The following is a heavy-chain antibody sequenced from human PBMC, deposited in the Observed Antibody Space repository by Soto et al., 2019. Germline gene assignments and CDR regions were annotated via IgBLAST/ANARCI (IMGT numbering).Heavy chain of an antibody. D-gene: IGHD3-10*01. Sequence: QVQLQESGPGLVKPSETLSLTCAVSGYSITSSSFWGWIRQPPGKGLEWIGSIYLGGTTYYDPSLKSRVTISVDTSRAEFSLRLTSVTAADTAVYYYARPRPNFGAVDSWGQGTLVTVST. CDR3: ARPRPNFGAVDS. CDR1: GYSITSSSF. CDR2: IYLGGTT. J-gene: IGHJ4*02. V-gene: IGHV4-38-2*01.